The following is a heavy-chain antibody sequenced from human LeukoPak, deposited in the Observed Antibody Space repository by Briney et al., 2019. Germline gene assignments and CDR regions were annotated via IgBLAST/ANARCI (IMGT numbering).Heavy chain of an antibody. J-gene: IGHJ4*02. V-gene: IGHV3-30*03. CDR2: ISYDGSNK. CDR3: ARGGLSVMGY. Sequence: GGSLRLSCAASGFTFSSYGMHWVRQAPGKGLEWVAVISYDGSNKYYADSVKGRFTISRDNSKNTLYLQMNSLRAEDTAVYFCARGGLSVMGYWGQGTLVTVSS. CDR1: GFTFSSYG. D-gene: IGHD2/OR15-2a*01.